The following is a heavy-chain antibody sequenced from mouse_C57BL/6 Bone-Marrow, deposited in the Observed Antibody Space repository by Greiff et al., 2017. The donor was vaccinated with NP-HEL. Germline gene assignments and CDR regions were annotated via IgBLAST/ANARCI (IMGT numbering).Heavy chain of an antibody. CDR2: INPNNGGT. CDR1: GYTFTDYY. V-gene: IGHV1-26*01. CDR3: ARAFSTTVGGFAY. D-gene: IGHD1-1*01. J-gene: IGHJ3*01. Sequence: EVQLQQSGPELVKPGASVKISCKASGYTFTDYYMNWVKQSHGKSLEWIGDINPNNGGTSYNQKFKGKATLTVDKSSSTAYMELRSLTSEDSAVYYCARAFSTTVGGFAYWGQGTLVTV.